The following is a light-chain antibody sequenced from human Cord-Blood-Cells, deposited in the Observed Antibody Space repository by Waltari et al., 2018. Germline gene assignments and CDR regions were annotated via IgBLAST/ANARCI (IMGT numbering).Light chain of an antibody. CDR2: EVS. Sequence: QSALTQPPSASGSPGPSVTPPCTRTSTHVGGYNHLSWYQQHPGKAPKLMIYEVSKRPSGVPDRFSGSKSGNTASLTVSGLQAEDEADYYCSSYAGSNNLVFGGGTKLTVL. CDR3: SSYAGSNNLV. CDR1: STHVGGYNH. V-gene: IGLV2-8*01. J-gene: IGLJ2*01.